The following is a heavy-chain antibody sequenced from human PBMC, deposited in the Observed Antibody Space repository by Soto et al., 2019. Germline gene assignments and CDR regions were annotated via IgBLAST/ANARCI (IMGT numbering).Heavy chain of an antibody. CDR1: GYTFTRYT. CDR2: INPDNGNT. J-gene: IGHJ4*02. D-gene: IGHD3-3*01. CDR3: AAVPVLRFLKWLPAYFDY. V-gene: IGHV1-3*01. Sequence: ASVKVSCKASGYTFTRYTMNWVRQAPGQRLEWMGWINPDNGNTKSSQKFQDRVIITRDTSASTAYMDLSSLRSEDTAVYYCAAVPVLRFLKWLPAYFDYWGQGTLVTVSS.